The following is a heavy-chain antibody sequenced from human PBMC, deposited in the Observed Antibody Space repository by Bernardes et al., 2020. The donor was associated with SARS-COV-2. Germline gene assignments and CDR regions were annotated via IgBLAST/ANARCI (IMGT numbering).Heavy chain of an antibody. D-gene: IGHD6-6*01. Sequence: ASVKVSCKASGYTFTGYYMHWVRQAPGQGLEWMGWINPNSGGTNYAQKFQGRVTMTRDTSISTAYMELSRLRSDDTAVYYCARVSGAARRGGYYGMDVWGDGTTVSVSS. V-gene: IGHV1-2*02. CDR2: INPNSGGT. CDR1: GYTFTGYY. CDR3: ARVSGAARRGGYYGMDV. J-gene: IGHJ6*01.